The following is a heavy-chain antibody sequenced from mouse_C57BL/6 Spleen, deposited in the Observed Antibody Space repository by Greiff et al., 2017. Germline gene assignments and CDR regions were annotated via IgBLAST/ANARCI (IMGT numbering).Heavy chain of an antibody. V-gene: IGHV1-19*01. D-gene: IGHD3-2*02. J-gene: IGHJ3*01. CDR3: ARRGGSGYSFAY. Sequence: EVQLQQSGPVLVKPGASVKMSCKASGYTFTDYYMNWVKQSPGKSLEWIGDINPYNGGTSYNQKFKGKATLTVDKSSSTAYMERNSLTSEDSAVYYCARRGGSGYSFAYWGQGTLVTVSA. CDR2: INPYNGGT. CDR1: GYTFTDYY.